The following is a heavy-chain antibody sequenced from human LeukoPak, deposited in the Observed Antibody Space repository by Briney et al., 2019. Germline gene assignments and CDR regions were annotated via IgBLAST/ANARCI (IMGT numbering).Heavy chain of an antibody. D-gene: IGHD6-19*01. CDR3: ARDHGIAVAGPGWFDP. V-gene: IGHV1-18*01. Sequence: ASVKVSCKASGYTLTSYGISWVRQAPGQGLEWMGWISAYNGNTNYAQKLQGRVTMTTDTSTSTAYMELRSLRSDDTAVYYCARDHGIAVAGPGWFDPWGQGTLVTVSS. CDR1: GYTLTSYG. J-gene: IGHJ5*02. CDR2: ISAYNGNT.